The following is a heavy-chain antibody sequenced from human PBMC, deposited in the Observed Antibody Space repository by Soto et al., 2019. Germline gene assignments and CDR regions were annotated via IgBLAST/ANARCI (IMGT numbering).Heavy chain of an antibody. CDR3: ARTTSGGIVVVPAAGNWFDP. CDR2: INHSGST. J-gene: IGHJ5*02. V-gene: IGHV4-34*01. Sequence: QMQLQQWGAGLLKPSETLSLTCAVYRGSFSGYYWSWIRQPPGKGLEWIGEINHSGSTNYNPSLKSRVTISVDTSKDQFSLKLSSVTAADTAVYYCARTTSGGIVVVPAAGNWFDPWGQGTLVTVSS. D-gene: IGHD2-2*01. CDR1: RGSFSGYY.